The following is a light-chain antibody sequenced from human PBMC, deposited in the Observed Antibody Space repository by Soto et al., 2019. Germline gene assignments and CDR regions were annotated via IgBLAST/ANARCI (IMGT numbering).Light chain of an antibody. V-gene: IGKV1-39*01. Sequence: DIQMTQSPSSLSASIGETVTITCRASQSISSWLAWYQQKPGKAPKLLIYAASSLQSGVPSRFSGSGSGTDFTLTISSLQPEDFATYYCQQSYSTLWTFGQGTKVDIK. J-gene: IGKJ1*01. CDR3: QQSYSTLWT. CDR1: QSISSW. CDR2: AAS.